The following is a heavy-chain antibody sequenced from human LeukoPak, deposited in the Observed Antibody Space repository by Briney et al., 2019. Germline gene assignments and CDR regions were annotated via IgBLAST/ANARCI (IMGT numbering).Heavy chain of an antibody. Sequence: ASVKVSCKASGYTFTSYYMHLVRQAPGQGLEWMGIINPSGGSTSYAQKFQGRVTMTRDTSTSTVYMELSSLRSEDTAVYYCARVRSSWTLYYGMDVWGQGTTVTVSS. D-gene: IGHD2-2*01. CDR1: GYTFTSYY. CDR3: ARVRSSWTLYYGMDV. CDR2: INPSGGST. J-gene: IGHJ6*02. V-gene: IGHV1-46*01.